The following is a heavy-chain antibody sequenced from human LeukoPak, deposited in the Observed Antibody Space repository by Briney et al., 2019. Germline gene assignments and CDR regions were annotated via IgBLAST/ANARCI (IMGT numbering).Heavy chain of an antibody. J-gene: IGHJ4*02. CDR2: IDRDGSRI. V-gene: IGHV3-74*01. Sequence: GGSLRLSCAVSGFTFSSYWMHWVRQAPGKGLVWVSRIDRDGSRIDYADSVKGRFTISRDNGKNTLFLQMNSLRAEDAAVYYCVRGNDYGGPHYWGQGTLVTVSS. D-gene: IGHD4-23*01. CDR1: GFTFSSYW. CDR3: VRGNDYGGPHY.